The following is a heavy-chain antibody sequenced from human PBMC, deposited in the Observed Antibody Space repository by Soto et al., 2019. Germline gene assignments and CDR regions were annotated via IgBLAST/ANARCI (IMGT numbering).Heavy chain of an antibody. CDR3: ARGPGNWNQDLDC. CDR2: IYYSGST. V-gene: IGHV4-59*01. J-gene: IGHJ4*02. D-gene: IGHD1-1*01. CDR1: GGSISSYY. Sequence: SDTLSLTCTVSGGSISSYYWSWIRQPPGKGLEWIGYIYYSGSTNYNPSLKSRVTISVDTSKNQFSLKLSSVTAADTAVYYCARGPGNWNQDLDCWGQGTLVTSPQ.